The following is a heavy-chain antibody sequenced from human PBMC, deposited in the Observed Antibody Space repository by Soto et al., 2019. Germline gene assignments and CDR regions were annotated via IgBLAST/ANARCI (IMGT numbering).Heavy chain of an antibody. J-gene: IGHJ4*02. CDR2: IYHSGST. CDR3: ASLYGEPGGYYLDY. CDR1: GGSISSGGYS. Sequence: SETLSLTCTVSGGSISSGGYSWSWIRQPPGKGLEWIGYIYHSGSTYYNPSLKSRVTISVDRSKNQVSLKLSSVTAADTAVYYCASLYGEPGGYYLDYWGQGTLGTVSS. D-gene: IGHD4-17*01. V-gene: IGHV4-30-2*01.